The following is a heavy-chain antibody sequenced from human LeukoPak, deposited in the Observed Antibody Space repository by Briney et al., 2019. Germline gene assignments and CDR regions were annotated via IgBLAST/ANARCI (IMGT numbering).Heavy chain of an antibody. CDR1: SGSFSGYY. J-gene: IGHJ4*02. D-gene: IGHD7-27*01. Sequence: SETLSLTCAVYSGSFSGYYWTWIRQPPGKGLEWIGEIYHSGSTNYNPSLKSRVTISIDTSKHQFSLQLTSVTAEDTAVYYCASFLWGRGFEYWGQGTLVPVSS. CDR2: IYHSGST. CDR3: ASFLWGRGFEY. V-gene: IGHV4-34*01.